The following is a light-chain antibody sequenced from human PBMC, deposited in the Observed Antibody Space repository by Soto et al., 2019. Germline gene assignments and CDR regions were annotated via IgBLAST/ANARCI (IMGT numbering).Light chain of an antibody. CDR3: QQATSFPFT. V-gene: IGKV1-12*01. J-gene: IGKJ3*01. CDR2: AAS. Sequence: DIQMTQSPSSVSASVGDRVTITCRASQGINSWLAWYQQKPGKAPKLLIYAASSLQSGVPSRFSGSGFGTDFTLTISSLQPEDFATYYCQQATSFPFTFGPGTKVDI. CDR1: QGINSW.